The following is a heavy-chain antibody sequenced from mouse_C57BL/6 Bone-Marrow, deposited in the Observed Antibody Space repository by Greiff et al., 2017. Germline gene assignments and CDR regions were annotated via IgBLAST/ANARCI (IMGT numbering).Heavy chain of an antibody. Sequence: QVQLQQSGPGLVQPSQSLSITCTVSGFSLTSYGVHWVRQSPGKGLEWLGVIWRGGSTDYNAAFISRLSISKDNSKSQVFFKMNRLQADDAAIYYCARNLGGGFAYWGQGTLVTVSA. CDR1: GFSLTSYG. CDR3: ARNLGGGFAY. V-gene: IGHV2-2*01. CDR2: IWRGGST. D-gene: IGHD4-1*01. J-gene: IGHJ3*01.